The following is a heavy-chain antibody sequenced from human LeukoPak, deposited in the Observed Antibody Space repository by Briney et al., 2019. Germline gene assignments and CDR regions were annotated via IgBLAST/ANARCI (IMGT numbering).Heavy chain of an antibody. CDR3: ARGRSGYDLGYYYYYMDV. D-gene: IGHD5-12*01. Sequence: ASVKVSCKASVYTFTSYDINWVRQATGQGLEWIGWMNPNSGNTGYAQKFQGRVTMTRNTSISTAYMELSSLRSEDTAVYYCARGRSGYDLGYYYYYMDVWGKGTTVTISS. CDR1: VYTFTSYD. CDR2: MNPNSGNT. J-gene: IGHJ6*03. V-gene: IGHV1-8*01.